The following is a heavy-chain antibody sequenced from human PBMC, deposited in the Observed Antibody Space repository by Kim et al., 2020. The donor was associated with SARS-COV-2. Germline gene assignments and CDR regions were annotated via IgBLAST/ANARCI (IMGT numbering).Heavy chain of an antibody. D-gene: IGHD1-26*01. J-gene: IGHJ4*02. CDR1: GFTFSSYG. Sequence: GGSLRLSCAASGFTFSSYGMNWVRQAPGKGLEWVSHISSSSSTIYYADSVKGRFTISRDNAKNSLFLQMNSLRDEDTAVYYCARELLSGSYYGWYDYWGQGSLVTVSS. CDR3: ARELLSGSYYGWYDY. CDR2: ISSSSSTI. V-gene: IGHV3-48*02.